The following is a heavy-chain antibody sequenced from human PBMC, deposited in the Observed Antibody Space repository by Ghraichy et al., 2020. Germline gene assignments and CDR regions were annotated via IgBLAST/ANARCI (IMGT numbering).Heavy chain of an antibody. CDR1: GFTFSSYW. Sequence: GGSLRLSCAASGFTFSSYWMSWVRQAPGEGLEWLANIKHDGSEKCYVDSVKGRFTISRDNAKNSLYLQMNSLRAEDTAVYYCARTDHYYYAIDVWGQGTTVTVSS. CDR3: ARTDHYYYAIDV. V-gene: IGHV3-7*01. J-gene: IGHJ6*02. CDR2: IKHDGSEK.